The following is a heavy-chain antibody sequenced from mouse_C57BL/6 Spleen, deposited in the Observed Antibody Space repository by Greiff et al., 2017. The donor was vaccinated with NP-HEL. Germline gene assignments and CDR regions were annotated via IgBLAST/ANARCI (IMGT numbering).Heavy chain of an antibody. CDR2: ISSGGSYT. CDR3: ARLDGYLDY. Sequence: EVNVVESGGDLVKPGGSLKLSCAASGFTFSSYGMSWVRQTPDKRLEWVATISSGGSYTYYPDSVKGRFTISRDNAKNTLYLQMSSLKSEDTAMYYCARLDGYLDYWGQGTTLTVSS. D-gene: IGHD2-3*01. V-gene: IGHV5-6*01. CDR1: GFTFSSYG. J-gene: IGHJ2*01.